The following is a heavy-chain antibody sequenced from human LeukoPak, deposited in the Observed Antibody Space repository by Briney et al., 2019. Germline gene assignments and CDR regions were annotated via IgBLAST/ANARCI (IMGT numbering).Heavy chain of an antibody. V-gene: IGHV3-30*18. J-gene: IGHJ5*02. D-gene: IGHD6-19*01. CDR3: AKDPQEGIAVAGTENWFDP. CDR2: ISYDGSNK. Sequence: GGSLRLSCAASGFTFSSYGMHWVRQAPGKGLEWVAVISYDGSNKYYADSVKGRFTISRDNSKNTLYLQMNSLRAEDTAVYYCAKDPQEGIAVAGTENWFDPWGQGNLVTVSS. CDR1: GFTFSSYG.